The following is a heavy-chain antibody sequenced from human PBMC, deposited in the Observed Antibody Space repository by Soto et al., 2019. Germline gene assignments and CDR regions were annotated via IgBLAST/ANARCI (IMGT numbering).Heavy chain of an antibody. J-gene: IGHJ6*03. CDR3: ARVGSSSWYLHYYYYMDV. V-gene: IGHV3-7*01. CDR1: GFTFSSYW. CDR2: IKQDGSEK. Sequence: GGSLRLSCAASGFTFSSYWMSWVRQAPGKGLEWVANIKQDGSEKYYVDSVKGRFTISRDNAKNSLYLQMNSLRAEDTAVYYCARVGSSSWYLHYYYYMDVWGKGTTVTVSS. D-gene: IGHD6-13*01.